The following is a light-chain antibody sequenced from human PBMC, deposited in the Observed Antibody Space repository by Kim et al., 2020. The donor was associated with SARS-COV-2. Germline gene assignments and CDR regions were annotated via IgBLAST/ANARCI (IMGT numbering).Light chain of an antibody. CDR1: NIGSKS. CDR3: QVWESSSDHAGV. Sequence: PGKTAGITWGGNNIGSKSVHWYQQEPGQAPVLVIYYDIDRPSGSPERFSGSNSGNTATLIISRVEAGDEADYYCQVWESSSDHAGVFGGGTQLTVL. CDR2: YDI. V-gene: IGLV3-21*01. J-gene: IGLJ3*02.